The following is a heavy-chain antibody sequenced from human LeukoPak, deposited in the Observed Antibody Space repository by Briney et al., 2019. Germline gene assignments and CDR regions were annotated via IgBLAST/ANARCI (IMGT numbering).Heavy chain of an antibody. CDR3: ARVVGQLLWRGAFDI. V-gene: IGHV1-69*01. CDR1: GGTFSSYA. CDR2: IIPIFGTA. D-gene: IGHD2-2*01. J-gene: IGHJ3*02. Sequence: SVKVSCKASGGTFSSYAISWVRQAPGQGLEWMGGIIPIFGTANYAQKFQGRVTITADESTSTAYMELSSLRSEETAVYYCARVVGQLLWRGAFDIWGQGTMVTVSS.